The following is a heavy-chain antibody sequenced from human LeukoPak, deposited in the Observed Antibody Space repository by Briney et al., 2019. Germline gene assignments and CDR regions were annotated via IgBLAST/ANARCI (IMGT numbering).Heavy chain of an antibody. CDR1: GFTFSSYG. CDR3: AKDWADYYDGDY. J-gene: IGHJ4*02. D-gene: IGHD3-22*01. Sequence: GGSLRLSCAASGFTFSSYGMHWVRQAPGKGLEWVAFIRYDGSNKYYADSVKGRFTISRDNSKNTLYLQMNSLRAEDTAVYYCAKDWADYYDGDYWGQGTLVTVSS. V-gene: IGHV3-30*02. CDR2: IRYDGSNK.